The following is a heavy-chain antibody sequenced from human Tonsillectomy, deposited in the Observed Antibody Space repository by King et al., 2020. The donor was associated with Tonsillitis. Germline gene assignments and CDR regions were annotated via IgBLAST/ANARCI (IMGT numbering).Heavy chain of an antibody. CDR1: GGSISSYY. Sequence: QLQESGPGLVKPSETLSLTCTVSGGSISSYYWSWIRQRKGLEWIGYGYYSGGTNYNPSVKSRVTISVDTSKNQFSLKLRSVTAADTAVYYCARVSSGSYWYFDYWGQGTLVTVSS. CDR3: ARVSSGSYWYFDY. V-gene: IGHV4-59*01. D-gene: IGHD1-26*01. J-gene: IGHJ4*02. CDR2: GYYSGGT.